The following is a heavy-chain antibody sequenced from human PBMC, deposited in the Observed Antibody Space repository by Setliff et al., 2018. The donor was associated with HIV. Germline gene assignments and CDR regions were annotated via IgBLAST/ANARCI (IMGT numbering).Heavy chain of an antibody. CDR1: NGSIGSFY. V-gene: IGHV4-59*01. CDR3: ARGWGYSYYLN. Sequence: SETLSLTCTVSNGSIGSFYWTWIRQPPGKELEWIGYIYYSGRTYYNPYLKSRVTISVDTSKSQVSLKLSSVTAADTAVYYCARGWGYSYYLNWGQGTLVTVS. CDR2: IYYSGRT. D-gene: IGHD5-18*01. J-gene: IGHJ1*01.